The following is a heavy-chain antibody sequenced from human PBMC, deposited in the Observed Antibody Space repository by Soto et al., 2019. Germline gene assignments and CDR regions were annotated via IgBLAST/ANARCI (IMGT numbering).Heavy chain of an antibody. D-gene: IGHD3-3*02. J-gene: IGHJ4*02. CDR2: INHDGSEK. CDR3: TRGSISEQFDS. CDR1: GFTFSNYY. Sequence: EVQLVESGGDLVQPGGSLRLSCAASGFTFSNYYMNWVRQAPGKGLEWVANINHDGSEKNYVDSVKGRFTASRDNAKNFLYLDMNSLRAEDTAVYYCTRGSISEQFDSWGQGTLVTVSA. V-gene: IGHV3-7*01.